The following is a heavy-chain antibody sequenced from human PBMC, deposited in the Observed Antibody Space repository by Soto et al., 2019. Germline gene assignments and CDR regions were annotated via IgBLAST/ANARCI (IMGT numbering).Heavy chain of an antibody. D-gene: IGHD3-9*01. J-gene: IGHJ6*02. CDR2: ISAYNGNT. CDR1: GYTFTSYG. V-gene: IGHV1-18*04. CDR3: ARGPSHYDILTGYEYYYGMDV. Sequence: ASVKVSCKASGYTFTSYGISWVRQAPGQGLEWVGWISAYNGNTNYAQKLQGRVTMTTDTSTSTAYMELRSLRSDDTAVYYCARGPSHYDILTGYEYYYGMDVWGQGTTVTVSS.